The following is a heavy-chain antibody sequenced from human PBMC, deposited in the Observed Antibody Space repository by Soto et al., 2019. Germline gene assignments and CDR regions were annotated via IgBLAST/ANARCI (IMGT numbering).Heavy chain of an antibody. CDR3: TQIYGSGSWGWYFHS. CDR2: IFWDKND. D-gene: IGHD1-26*01. CDR1: GFSLIIGVG. V-gene: IGHV2-5*02. J-gene: IGHJ4*02. Sequence: QITLKESGPSLVRPTETLTLTCTCSGFSLIIGVGVCWVRQPPGKALEWLAVIFWDKNDYYRPSLQTRVTISKDTSEDQVLLTLTNMDPEDTATYFCTQIYGSGSWGWYFHSWGQGTLVTVSS.